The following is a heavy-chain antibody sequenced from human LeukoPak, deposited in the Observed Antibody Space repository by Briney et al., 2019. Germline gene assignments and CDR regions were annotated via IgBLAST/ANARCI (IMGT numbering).Heavy chain of an antibody. CDR2: IYTSGST. D-gene: IGHD5-18*01. CDR1: GGSISSGSYY. J-gene: IGHJ6*03. V-gene: IGHV4-61*02. Sequence: SETLSLTCTVSGGSISSGSYYWSWIRQPAGKGLEWIGRIYTSGSTNYNPSLKSRVAISVDTSKNQFSLKLSSVTAADTAVYYCARARDTTHFYYYMDVWGKGTTVTISS. CDR3: ARARDTTHFYYYMDV.